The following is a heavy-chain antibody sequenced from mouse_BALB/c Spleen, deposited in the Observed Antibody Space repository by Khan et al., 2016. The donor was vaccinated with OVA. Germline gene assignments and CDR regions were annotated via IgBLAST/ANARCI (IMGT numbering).Heavy chain of an antibody. D-gene: IGHD2-4*01. CDR3: ARSLITTWYFDV. V-gene: IGHV5-17*02. CDR2: ISSGSATI. CDR1: GFTFSNFG. Sequence: EVELVESGGGLVQPGGSRKLSCAASGFTFSNFGMHWVRQAPEKGLEWVAYISSGSATIYYADTVKGRFTISRDNPKNTLFLQMTILRSEDAAIYYCARSLITTWYFDVWGAGTTVTVSS. J-gene: IGHJ1*01.